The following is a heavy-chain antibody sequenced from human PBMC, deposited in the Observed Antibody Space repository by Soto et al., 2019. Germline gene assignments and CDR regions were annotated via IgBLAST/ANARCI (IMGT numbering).Heavy chain of an antibody. D-gene: IGHD6-19*01. Sequence: QVQLVQSGAEVKKPGSSVKVSCKASGGTFSSYTISWVRQAPGQGLAWMGRIIPILGIANYAQKFQGRVTITADKSTSTAYMELSSLRSEDTAVYYCARVVAGNFDYYYMDVWGKGTTVTVSS. CDR3: ARVVAGNFDYYYMDV. CDR2: IIPILGIA. CDR1: GGTFSSYT. J-gene: IGHJ6*03. V-gene: IGHV1-69*02.